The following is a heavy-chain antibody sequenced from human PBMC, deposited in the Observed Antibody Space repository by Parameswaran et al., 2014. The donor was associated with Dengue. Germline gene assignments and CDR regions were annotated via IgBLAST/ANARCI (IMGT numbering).Heavy chain of an antibody. CDR3: ARGCSSTSCSYYYYYMDV. V-gene: IGHV3-48*03. D-gene: IGHD2-2*01. CDR2: ISSSGSSI. Sequence: KWIRQPPGKGLDGVSCISSSGSSINYADSVKGRFTISRDNAKDSLYLQMNSLRAEDTAVYYCARGCSSTSCSYYYYYMDVWGKGTTVTVSS. J-gene: IGHJ6*03.